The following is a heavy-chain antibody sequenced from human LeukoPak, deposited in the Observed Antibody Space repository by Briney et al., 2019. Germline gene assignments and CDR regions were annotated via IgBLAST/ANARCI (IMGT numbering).Heavy chain of an antibody. J-gene: IGHJ4*02. Sequence: GGSLRLSCAASGFTFSSYWMHWVRQAPGKGLEWVANINEDGSDKNYVVSMKGRFTISRDNAKNSLYLQMNSLRAEDTAVYYCARDAGYGYDRFDYWGQGTQVTVSS. CDR3: ARDAGYGYDRFDY. CDR2: INEDGSDK. CDR1: GFTFSSYW. D-gene: IGHD5-18*01. V-gene: IGHV3-7*01.